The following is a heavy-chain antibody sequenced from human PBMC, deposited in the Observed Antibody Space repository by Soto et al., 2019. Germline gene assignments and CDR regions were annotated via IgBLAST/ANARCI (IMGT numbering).Heavy chain of an antibody. J-gene: IGHJ3*02. CDR2: LKSKASGGTA. CDR1: GFSFSGAW. Sequence: EERLVESGGGSVRPGESLRLSCAASGFSFSGAWRSWIRQAPGKGPEWVGRLKSKASGGTADYAAPVNGRFTISRADAKNTLYLQMNSLKTEDTAVYFCTTCGDILSQGTMVTVSS. CDR3: TTCGDI. V-gene: IGHV3-15*07.